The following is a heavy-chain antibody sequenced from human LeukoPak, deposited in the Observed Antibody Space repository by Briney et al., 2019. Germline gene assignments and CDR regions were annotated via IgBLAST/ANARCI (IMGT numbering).Heavy chain of an antibody. J-gene: IGHJ6*02. V-gene: IGHV3-53*01. CDR3: AREVVPATMIDYYYGMDV. CDR1: GFIVSSNY. CDR2: IFSGGTT. D-gene: IGHD2-2*01. Sequence: PGGSLRLSCAASGFIVSSNYMSCVRRAPGKGLEWDSVIFSGGTTFYADSVKGRFTISRDNAEKSVYLQMNSLRAEDTALYYCAREVVPATMIDYYYGMDVWGQGTTVTVSS.